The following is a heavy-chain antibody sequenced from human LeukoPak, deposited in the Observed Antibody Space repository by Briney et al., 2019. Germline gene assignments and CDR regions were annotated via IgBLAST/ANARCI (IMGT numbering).Heavy chain of an antibody. Sequence: GGSLRLSCAASGFTFSSYSMNWVRQAPGKGLEWVSSISSSSSYLYCTDSVKGRFTISRDNAKNSLYLQMNSLRAEDTAVYYCARTGPIVGAAEPAFDIWGQGTMVTVSS. CDR3: ARTGPIVGAAEPAFDI. V-gene: IGHV3-21*01. D-gene: IGHD1-26*01. J-gene: IGHJ3*02. CDR2: ISSSSSYL. CDR1: GFTFSSYS.